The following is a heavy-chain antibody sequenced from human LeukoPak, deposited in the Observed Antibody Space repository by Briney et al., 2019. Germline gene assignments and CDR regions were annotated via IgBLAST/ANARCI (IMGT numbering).Heavy chain of an antibody. J-gene: IGHJ6*02. V-gene: IGHV3-48*03. Sequence: PGGSLRLSCAASGFTFSSYEMNWVRQAPGKGLELVSYISSSASTIYYADSVKGRFTISRDSAKNSLYLQMNSLRAEDTAVYYCARRNYYYGMDVWGQGTTVTVSS. CDR2: ISSSASTI. CDR3: ARRNYYYGMDV. CDR1: GFTFSSYE.